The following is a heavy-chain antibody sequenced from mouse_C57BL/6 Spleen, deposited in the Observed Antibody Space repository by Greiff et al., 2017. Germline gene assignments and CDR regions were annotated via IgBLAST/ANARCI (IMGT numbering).Heavy chain of an antibody. CDR2: IRSKSSNYAT. D-gene: IGHD1-1*01. Sequence: DVMLVESGGGLVQPKGSLKLSCAASGFTFNTYAMHWVRQAPGKGLEWVARIRSKSSNYATYYADSVKDRFTISRDDSQSMLYLQMNNLKTEDTAMYYCVRSYYYGSRAPWYFDVWGTGTTVTVSS. CDR1: GFTFNTYA. CDR3: VRSYYYGSRAPWYFDV. J-gene: IGHJ1*03. V-gene: IGHV10-3*01.